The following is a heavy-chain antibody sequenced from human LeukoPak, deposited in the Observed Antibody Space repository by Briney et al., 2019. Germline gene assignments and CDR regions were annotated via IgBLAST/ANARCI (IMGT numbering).Heavy chain of an antibody. Sequence: GGSLRLSCAASGFTFDDHAMHWVRQAPGRGLEWVSGISWNSGSIGYADSVKGRFTISRDNAKNSLYLQMNSLRAEDTALYYCARFQRGYYFDYWGQGTLVTVSS. CDR3: ARFQRGYYFDY. CDR2: ISWNSGSI. V-gene: IGHV3-9*01. J-gene: IGHJ4*02. CDR1: GFTFDDHA. D-gene: IGHD2-21*01.